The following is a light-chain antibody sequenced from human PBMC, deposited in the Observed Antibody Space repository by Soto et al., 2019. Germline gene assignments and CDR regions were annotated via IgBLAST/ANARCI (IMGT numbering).Light chain of an antibody. Sequence: DIQMSESASSLSRSAGDRDEISCRASQSISTFLNWYQQTKGKAPNILIYAASTLQSGVPSRFSGGGSGTACTLTLSSLQPEDFSTYYCQQSYSNPRTFGQGTKVDIK. V-gene: IGKV1-39*01. CDR3: QQSYSNPRT. CDR1: QSISTF. J-gene: IGKJ1*01. CDR2: AAS.